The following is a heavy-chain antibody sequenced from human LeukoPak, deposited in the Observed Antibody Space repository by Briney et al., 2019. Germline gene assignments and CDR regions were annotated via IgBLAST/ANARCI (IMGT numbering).Heavy chain of an antibody. Sequence: GGSLRLSCAASGFAFSSYTMNWVRQAPGKGLEWVSSISSSTSYIYYADSVKGRFTISRDNAKNSLYLQMNSLRAEDTAVYYCARDRYGDYSIDYWGQGTLVTVSS. V-gene: IGHV3-21*01. CDR3: ARDRYGDYSIDY. CDR1: GFAFSSYT. CDR2: ISSSTSYI. J-gene: IGHJ4*02. D-gene: IGHD4-17*01.